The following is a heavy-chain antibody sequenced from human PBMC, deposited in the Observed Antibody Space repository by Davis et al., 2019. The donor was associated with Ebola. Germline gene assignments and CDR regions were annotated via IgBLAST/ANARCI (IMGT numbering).Heavy chain of an antibody. J-gene: IGHJ6*02. CDR1: GGSFSGYY. Sequence: MPSETLSLTCAVHGGSFSGYYWSWLRQPPGKGLEWIGEINHSGSTNHNPSLKSRVTISVDTSKNQFSLKLSSVTAADTAVYYCARGTVFGVVRYYYYGMDVWGQGTTVTVSS. D-gene: IGHD3-3*01. CDR3: ARGTVFGVVRYYYYGMDV. CDR2: INHSGST. V-gene: IGHV4-34*01.